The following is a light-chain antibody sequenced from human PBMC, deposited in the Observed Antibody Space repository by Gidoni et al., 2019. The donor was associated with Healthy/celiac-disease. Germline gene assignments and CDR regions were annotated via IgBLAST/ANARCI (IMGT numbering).Light chain of an antibody. CDR2: GAS. J-gene: IGKJ2*01. V-gene: IGKV3-15*01. CDR3: QQYNNWPRT. CDR1: QSVSSN. Sequence: EIVMPQSPATLSVSSGERATLPCRASQSVSSNLAWYQQKPGQAPRLLIYGASTRATGIPARFSGSGSGTEFTLTISSLQSEDFAVYYCQQYNNWPRTFGQGTKLEIK.